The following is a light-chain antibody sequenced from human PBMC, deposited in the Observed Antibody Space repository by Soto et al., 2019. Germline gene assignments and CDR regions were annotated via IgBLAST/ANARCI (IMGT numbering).Light chain of an antibody. J-gene: IGKJ4*01. Sequence: DIQMTQTPSTLSASVGDRVTITFRASQSISSWLAWYQQKPGKAPKLLIYKASTLKSGVPSRFSGSGSGTEFTLTISSLQPEDFATYYCQRSYSTPTFGGGTKVDIK. CDR1: QSISSW. V-gene: IGKV1-5*03. CDR2: KAS. CDR3: QRSYSTPT.